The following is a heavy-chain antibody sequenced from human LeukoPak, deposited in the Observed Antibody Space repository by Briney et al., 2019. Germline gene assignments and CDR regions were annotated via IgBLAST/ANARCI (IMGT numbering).Heavy chain of an antibody. CDR2: IYYSGST. Sequence: PSETLSLTCTVSGGSVSSGSYYWSWVRQPPGKGLEWIGSIYYSGSTYYNPSLKSRVTISVDTSKNQFSLKLSSVTAADTAVYYCARLGDTDAFDIWGQGTMVTVSS. J-gene: IGHJ3*02. CDR3: ARLGDTDAFDI. D-gene: IGHD3-10*01. V-gene: IGHV4-39*01. CDR1: GGSVSSGSYY.